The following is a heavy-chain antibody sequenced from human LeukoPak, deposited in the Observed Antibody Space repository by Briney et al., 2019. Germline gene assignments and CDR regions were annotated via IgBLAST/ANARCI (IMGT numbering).Heavy chain of an antibody. CDR2: IIRIFGTA. V-gene: IGHV1-69*13. CDR1: GGTFSSYA. D-gene: IGHD2-15*01. CDR3: ARVGSMVAAQDYFDY. J-gene: IGHJ4*02. Sequence: SVKVSCKASGGTFSSYAISWVRQAPGQGLEWMGGIIRIFGTANYAQKFQGRVTITADESTSTAYMELSSLRSEDTAVYYCARVGSMVAAQDYFDYWGQGTLVTVSS.